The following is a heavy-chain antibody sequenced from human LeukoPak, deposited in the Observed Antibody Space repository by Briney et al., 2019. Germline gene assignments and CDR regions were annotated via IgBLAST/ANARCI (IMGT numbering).Heavy chain of an antibody. D-gene: IGHD6-19*01. V-gene: IGHV3-23*01. Sequence: PGGSLRLSCAASGFTFSSYAMSWVRQAPGKGLEWVSAISGSGGSTYYADSVKGRFTISRDNSKNTLYLQMNSLRAEDTAVYYCAKSRGSLMLHGMDLWAQGTTVTVSS. J-gene: IGHJ6*02. CDR2: ISGSGGST. CDR3: AKSRGSLMLHGMDL. CDR1: GFTFSSYA.